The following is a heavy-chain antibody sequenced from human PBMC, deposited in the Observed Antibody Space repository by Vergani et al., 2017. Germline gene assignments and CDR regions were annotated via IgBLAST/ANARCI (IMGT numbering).Heavy chain of an antibody. CDR2: IYPADSDT. CDR3: ARHTTYTDS. V-gene: IGHV5-51*01. CDR1: EYRFGNYW. D-gene: IGHD1-1*01. Sequence: EVALVQSGPEMRKPGESLKIPCKGSEYRFGNYWIGWVRQMPGKGLEWMGIIYPADSDTRYSPSFQGQVTISADKSISTAFLQWDSLKASDTALYYCARHTTYTDSWGQGTLVTVSS. J-gene: IGHJ4*02.